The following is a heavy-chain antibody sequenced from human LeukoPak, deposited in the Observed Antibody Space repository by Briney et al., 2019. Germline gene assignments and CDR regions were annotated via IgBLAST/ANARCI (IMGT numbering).Heavy chain of an antibody. Sequence: GGSLRLSCAASGFTVSDNSMSWVRQAPRRGLEWVSVVYSDGSTYYTDSVRGRFTISRDNSKNTLYLQMNSLRAEDTAVYYCARGGGKYFDWSFDYWGQGTLVTVSS. CDR2: VYSDGST. D-gene: IGHD3-9*01. CDR1: GFTVSDNS. J-gene: IGHJ4*02. CDR3: ARGGGKYFDWSFDY. V-gene: IGHV3-66*01.